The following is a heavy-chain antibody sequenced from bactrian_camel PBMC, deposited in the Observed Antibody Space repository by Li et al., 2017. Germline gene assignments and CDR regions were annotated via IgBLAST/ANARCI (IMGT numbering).Heavy chain of an antibody. CDR2: IYVGYPT. CDR1: GSTYRSYC. Sequence: VQLVESGGGSVQAGGSLTLSCTDSGSTYRSYCMGWFRQAPGKEREEVATIYVGYPTYYGDSVKGRFTISQDYAKKTVYLQMNSLKPEDTAMYYCVAGRAEGRWCPVEATTSEFGYRGQGTQVTVS. V-gene: IGHV3S55*01. D-gene: IGHD6*01. CDR3: VAGRAEGRWCPVEATTSEFGY. J-gene: IGHJ6*01.